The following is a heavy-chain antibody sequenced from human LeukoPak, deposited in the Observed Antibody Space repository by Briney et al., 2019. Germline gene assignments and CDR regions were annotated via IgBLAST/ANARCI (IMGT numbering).Heavy chain of an antibody. CDR1: GGSISSYY. CDR3: ARARRDGYNEGYFDY. D-gene: IGHD5-24*01. J-gene: IGHJ4*02. CDR2: IYYSGST. Sequence: PSETLSLTCTVSGGSISSYYWSWIRQPPGKGLEWIGYIYYSGSTNYNPSLKSLVTISVDTTKNRFSLKLSSVTAADTAVYYCARARRDGYNEGYFDYWGQGTLVTVSS. V-gene: IGHV4-59*01.